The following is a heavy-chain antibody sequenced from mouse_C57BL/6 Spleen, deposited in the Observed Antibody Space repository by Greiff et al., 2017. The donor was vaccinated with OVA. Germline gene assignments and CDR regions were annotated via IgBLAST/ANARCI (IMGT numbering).Heavy chain of an antibody. CDR1: GYTFTSYW. CDR3: ARESNWERYFDY. CDR2: INPSNGGT. J-gene: IGHJ2*01. Sequence: QVQLQQPGTELVKPGASVKLSCKASGYTFTSYWMHWVKQRPGQGLEWIGNINPSNGGTNYNEKFKSKATLTVDKSSSTAYMQLSSLTSEYSAVYYCARESNWERYFDYWGQGTTLTVSS. V-gene: IGHV1-53*01. D-gene: IGHD4-1*01.